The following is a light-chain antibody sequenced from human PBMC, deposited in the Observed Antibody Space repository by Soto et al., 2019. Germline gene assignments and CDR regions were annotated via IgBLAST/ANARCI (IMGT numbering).Light chain of an antibody. CDR1: SGSVSTSYY. Sequence: QTVVTQEPSFSVSPGGTVTLTCGLSSGSVSTSYYPSWYQQTPGQAPRTLIYTTNTRSSGVPDRFSGSILGNKAALTITGAQEDDEYDYYCVLYMGSAFGVFGGGTKVTVL. V-gene: IGLV8-61*01. CDR3: VLYMGSAFGV. J-gene: IGLJ3*02. CDR2: TTN.